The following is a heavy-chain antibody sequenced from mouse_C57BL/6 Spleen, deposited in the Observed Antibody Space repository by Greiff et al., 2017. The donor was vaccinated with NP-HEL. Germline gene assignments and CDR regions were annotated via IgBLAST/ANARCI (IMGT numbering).Heavy chain of an antibody. D-gene: IGHD1-1*01. CDR2: IYPGDGDT. CDR1: GYAFSSSW. V-gene: IGHV1-82*01. Sequence: QVQLQQSGPELVKPGASVKISCKASGYAFSSSWMNWVKQRPGKGLEWIGRIYPGDGDTNYNGKFKGKATLTADKSSSTAYMQLSSLTSEDSAVYFCARGTTVVRGYFDYWGQGTTRTVSS. CDR3: ARGTTVVRGYFDY. J-gene: IGHJ2*01.